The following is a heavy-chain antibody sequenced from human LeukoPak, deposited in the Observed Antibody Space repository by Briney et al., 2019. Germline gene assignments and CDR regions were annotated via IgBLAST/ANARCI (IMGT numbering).Heavy chain of an antibody. J-gene: IGHJ4*02. CDR2: ISYDGSNK. CDR1: GFPFRSYA. CDR3: ARGGNYGGNPGYFDY. D-gene: IGHD4-23*01. Sequence: GSLRLSCAAFGFPFRSYAMHWVRQAPGKGLEWVAVISYDGSNKYYADSVKGRFTISRDNSKNTLYLQMNSLRAADTAVYYCARGGNYGGNPGYFDYWGEGTLVTVSS. V-gene: IGHV3-30*04.